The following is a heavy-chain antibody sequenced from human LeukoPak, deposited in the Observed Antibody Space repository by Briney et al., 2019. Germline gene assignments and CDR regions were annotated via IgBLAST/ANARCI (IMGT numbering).Heavy chain of an antibody. CDR2: ISSVGTSD. D-gene: IGHD3-22*01. CDR1: GFTFSSFG. J-gene: IGHJ4*02. V-gene: IGHV3-30*18. Sequence: GGSLRFSCVASGFTFSSFGMHWVRQAPGKGLEWVALISSVGTSDYYADSLKGRFTISRDNSKNTLCLQMNSLRPEDTAMYYCAKLSYDSSAYHEDYWGQGTLVTVSS. CDR3: AKLSYDSSAYHEDY.